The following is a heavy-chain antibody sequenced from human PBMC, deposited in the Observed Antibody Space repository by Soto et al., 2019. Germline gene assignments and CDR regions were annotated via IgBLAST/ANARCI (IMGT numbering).Heavy chain of an antibody. CDR2: ISGSGGST. J-gene: IGHJ4*02. V-gene: IGHV3-23*01. D-gene: IGHD1-26*01. Sequence: EVQLLESGGGLVQPGGSLRLSCAASGFTFSSYAMSWVRQAPGKGLEWVSAISGSGGSTYYADSVKGRFTISRDNSKNTLYLQMNSLIAEDTAVYYCAKNKGGSYIVGANDYWGQGPLVTVSS. CDR3: AKNKGGSYIVGANDY. CDR1: GFTFSSYA.